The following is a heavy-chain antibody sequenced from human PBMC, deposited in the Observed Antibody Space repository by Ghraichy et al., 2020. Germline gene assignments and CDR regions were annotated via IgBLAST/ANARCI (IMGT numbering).Heavy chain of an antibody. J-gene: IGHJ6*02. D-gene: IGHD2-2*01. V-gene: IGHV6-1*01. Sequence: SQTLSLTCATSGDSVSSNTATWNWIRQSPSGGLEWLGRTYYRSKWHNDYAVSVKSRITINPDTSNNHFSLVLNSVTPEDTALYYCVRQHDTSTFYYGLDVWSQGTTVTVSS. CDR3: VRQHDTSTFYYGLDV. CDR2: TYYRSKWHN. CDR1: GDSVSSNTAT.